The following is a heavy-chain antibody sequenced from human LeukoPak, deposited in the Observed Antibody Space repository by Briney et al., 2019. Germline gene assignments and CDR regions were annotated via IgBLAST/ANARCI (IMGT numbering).Heavy chain of an antibody. J-gene: IGHJ4*02. CDR2: ISTSGSI. D-gene: IGHD3-16*02. V-gene: IGHV4-4*09. CDR1: AASISNYY. Sequence: SETLSLTCAVSAASISNYYWSWIRQAPGKGLEWIGYISTSGSINYNPSLKSRVSISLDTSENRFSLNLNFVTAADTAVYYCASPRSSYRYTFDYWGRGALVTVSS. CDR3: ASPRSSYRYTFDY.